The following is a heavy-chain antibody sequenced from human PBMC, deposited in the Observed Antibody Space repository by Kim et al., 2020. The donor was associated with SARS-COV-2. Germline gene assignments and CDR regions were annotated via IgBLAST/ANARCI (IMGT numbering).Heavy chain of an antibody. D-gene: IGHD3-10*01. J-gene: IGHJ4*02. CDR1: GDSINSFY. V-gene: IGHV4-59*08. Sequence: SETLSLTCSVSGDSINSFYWSWVRQPPGKGLEWIGYIYSSGRTQYNPSLNSRVNMSVDMSKNQFSLKMSSVTFADSAMYYCARHRVASGSHHHDHWGQGILVIVSS. CDR3: ARHRVASGSHHHDH. CDR2: IYSSGRT.